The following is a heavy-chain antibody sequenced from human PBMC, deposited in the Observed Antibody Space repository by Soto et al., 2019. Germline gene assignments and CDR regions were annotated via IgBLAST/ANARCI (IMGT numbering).Heavy chain of an antibody. CDR3: ARDHKWDGMDV. CDR2: INYSGTT. D-gene: IGHD1-26*01. CDR1: GGSFSSDSFI. J-gene: IGHJ6*02. Sequence: SETLSLTCSVSGGSFSSDSFIWSWVRQFPGKGLEWIGYINYSGTTYYNPSLRSRITMSVDTSKNQFSLNLSSVTAADTAVYYCARDHKWDGMDVWGQGTTVTVS. V-gene: IGHV4-31*03.